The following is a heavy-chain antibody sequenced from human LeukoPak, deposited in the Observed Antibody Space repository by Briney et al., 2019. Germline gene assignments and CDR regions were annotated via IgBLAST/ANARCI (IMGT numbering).Heavy chain of an antibody. V-gene: IGHV3-30*01. J-gene: IGHJ5*02. CDR1: GFTFSSYA. CDR3: ARAGGGSYDFWSGYRNWFDP. D-gene: IGHD3-3*01. CDR2: ISYDGSNK. Sequence: GRSLRLSCAASGFTFSSYAMHWVRQAPGKGLEWVAVISYDGSNKYYADSVKGRFTISRDNSKNTLYLQMNSLRAEDTAVYYCARAGGGSYDFWSGYRNWFDPWGQGTLVTVSS.